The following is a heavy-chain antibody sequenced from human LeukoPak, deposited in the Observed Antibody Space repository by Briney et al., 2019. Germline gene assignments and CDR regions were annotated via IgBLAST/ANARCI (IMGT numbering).Heavy chain of an antibody. CDR3: AKGSATGYFDY. J-gene: IGHJ4*02. Sequence: PGGSLRLSCAASGFTFSSYAMTWVRQAPGKGLEWVSSISESGGSTFYADSVKGRFTISRDNSKNTLYLQLNSLRAEDTAEYYCAKGSATGYFDYWGQGTLVTVST. V-gene: IGHV3-23*01. CDR2: ISESGGST. D-gene: IGHD3-10*01. CDR1: GFTFSSYA.